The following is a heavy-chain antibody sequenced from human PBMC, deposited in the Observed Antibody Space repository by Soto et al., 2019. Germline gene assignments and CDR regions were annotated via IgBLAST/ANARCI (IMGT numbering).Heavy chain of an antibody. Sequence: GSVKVSCKGSGYTFTSYGISWVLQAPGQGLEWMGWISAYNGNTNYAQKLQGRVTMTTDTSTSTAYMELRSLRSDDTAVYYCARDQVVGATYGMDVWGQGTTVTAP. CDR2: ISAYNGNT. J-gene: IGHJ6*02. V-gene: IGHV1-18*01. CDR1: GYTFTSYG. CDR3: ARDQVVGATYGMDV. D-gene: IGHD1-26*01.